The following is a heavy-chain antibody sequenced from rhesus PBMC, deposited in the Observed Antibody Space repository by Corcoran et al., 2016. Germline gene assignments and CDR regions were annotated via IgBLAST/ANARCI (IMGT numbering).Heavy chain of an antibody. Sequence: QVTLKESGPALVKPTQTLTLTCTFSGFSLSTSGMGVGWIRQPPGKALEWLGSSYGDDDKYNSTSVKSRLTSSKDTSKNQVVRTMTNMEPVDTATYYCARGEGAGVIPGGDNRFDVWGPGVLVTVSS. CDR2: SYGDDDK. J-gene: IGHJ5-1*01. CDR3: ARGEGAGVIPGGDNRFDV. CDR1: GFSLSTSGMG. V-gene: IGHV2S1*01. D-gene: IGHD3-34*01.